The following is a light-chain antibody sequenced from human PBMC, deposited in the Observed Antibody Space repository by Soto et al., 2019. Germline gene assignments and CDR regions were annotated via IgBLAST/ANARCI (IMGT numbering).Light chain of an antibody. V-gene: IGKV3-20*01. J-gene: IGKJ4*01. CDR3: HQDATSPLT. CDR1: QTVGNNY. CDR2: DAS. Sequence: EIVLTQSPGTLSLSPGERATLSCRASQTVGNNYLAWYQQKPGHAPRLLIYDASNRATGIPDRFSGTGSGTDFTLTISRLEPEDFAVYYCHQDATSPLTFGGGTKVEIK.